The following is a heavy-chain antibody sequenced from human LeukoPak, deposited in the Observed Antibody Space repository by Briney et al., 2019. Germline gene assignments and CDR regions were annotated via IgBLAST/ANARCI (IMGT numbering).Heavy chain of an antibody. CDR3: ARGTKYSSSSDLNY. V-gene: IGHV1-2*02. D-gene: IGHD6-6*01. Sequence: WINPNSGGTNYAQKFQGRVTMTRDTSISTAYMELSRLRSDDTAVYYCARGTKYSSSSDLNYWGQGTLVTVSS. CDR2: INPNSGGT. J-gene: IGHJ4*02.